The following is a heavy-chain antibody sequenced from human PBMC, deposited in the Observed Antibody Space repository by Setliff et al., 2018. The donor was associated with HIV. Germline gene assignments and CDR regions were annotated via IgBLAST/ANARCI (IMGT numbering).Heavy chain of an antibody. CDR1: GYSISSSYW. CDR3: ARVPFTTGFDY. Sequence: PSETLSLTCVVSGYSISSSYWWGWIRQPPGKGLEWIGWIGYIYKGGSTYYNPSLKSRVTMSEDTSKNQFSLKLSSVTAADTAVFYCARVPFTTGFDYWGQGILVTVSS. J-gene: IGHJ4*02. V-gene: IGHV4-28*03. CDR2: IYKGGST. D-gene: IGHD3-3*01.